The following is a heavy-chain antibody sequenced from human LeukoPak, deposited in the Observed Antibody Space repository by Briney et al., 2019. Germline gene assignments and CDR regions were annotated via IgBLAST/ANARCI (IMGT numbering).Heavy chain of an antibody. J-gene: IGHJ6*03. Sequence: SVKVSCKASGGTFSSYAISWVRQAPGQGLEWMGRIIPIFGTANYAQKFQGRVTITTDESTSTAYMELSSLRSEDTAVYYCAREYSSSAKGDYYYYMDVWGKGTTVTVSS. CDR1: GGTFSSYA. V-gene: IGHV1-69*05. CDR2: IIPIFGTA. CDR3: AREYSSSAKGDYYYYMDV. D-gene: IGHD6-6*01.